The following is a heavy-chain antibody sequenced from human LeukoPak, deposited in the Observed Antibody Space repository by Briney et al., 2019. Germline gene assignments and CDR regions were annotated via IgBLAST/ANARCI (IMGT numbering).Heavy chain of an antibody. CDR1: GFTFSSYA. D-gene: IGHD6-19*01. J-gene: IGHJ3*02. Sequence: GGSLRLSCAASGFTFSSYAMSWVRQAPGKGLEWVSAISGSGGSTYYADSVKGRFTISRDNSKNTLYLQMNSLRAEDTAVYYCASWPYHKQWLVHDAFDIWGQGTMVTVSS. CDR2: ISGSGGST. CDR3: ASWPYHKQWLVHDAFDI. V-gene: IGHV3-23*01.